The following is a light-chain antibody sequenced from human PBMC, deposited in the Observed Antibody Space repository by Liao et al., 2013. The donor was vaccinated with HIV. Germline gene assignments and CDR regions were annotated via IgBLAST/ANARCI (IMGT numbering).Light chain of an antibody. J-gene: IGLJ3*02. CDR3: QVWDSSSDHPWV. V-gene: IGLV3-1*01. Sequence: YELTQAPSVSVSPGQTAIITCSGDKLGDKYACWYQLKTGQSPVLVIYQDTKRPSGIPERFSGSNSGNTATLTISRVEAGDEADYYCQVWDSSSDHPWVFGGGTKLTVL. CDR1: KLGDKY. CDR2: QDT.